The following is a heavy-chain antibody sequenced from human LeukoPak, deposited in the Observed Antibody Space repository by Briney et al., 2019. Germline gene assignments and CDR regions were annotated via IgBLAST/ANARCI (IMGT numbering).Heavy chain of an antibody. CDR1: GFTFSSCA. CDR3: AKIPRTYCSGGSCYPDY. J-gene: IGHJ4*02. CDR2: ISGGGGST. V-gene: IGHV3-23*01. D-gene: IGHD2-15*01. Sequence: GGSLRLSCAASGFTFSSCAMSWVRQAPGRGLEWVSAISGGGGSTYYADSVKGRFTISRDNSKNTLYLQMNSLRAEDTAVYYCAKIPRTYCSGGSCYPDYWGQGTLVTVSS.